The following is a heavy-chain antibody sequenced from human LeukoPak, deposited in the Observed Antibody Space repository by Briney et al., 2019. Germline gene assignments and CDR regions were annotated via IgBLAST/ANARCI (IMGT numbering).Heavy chain of an antibody. J-gene: IGHJ3*02. Sequence: GGSLRLSCAASGFTFSSYAMHWVRQAPGKGLEWVAVISYDGSNNYYADSVKGRFTISRDNFKNTLYLQMNSLRAEDTAVYYCAKDLTYGEYAGGDAFDIWGQGTMVTVSS. CDR3: AKDLTYGEYAGGDAFDI. V-gene: IGHV3-30*04. CDR2: ISYDGSNN. D-gene: IGHD4-17*01. CDR1: GFTFSSYA.